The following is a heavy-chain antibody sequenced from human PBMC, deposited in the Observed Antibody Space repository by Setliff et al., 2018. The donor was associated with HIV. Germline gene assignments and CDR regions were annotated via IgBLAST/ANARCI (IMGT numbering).Heavy chain of an antibody. CDR3: ASGCLIGGSGPCRNFEF. V-gene: IGHV1-8*02. CDR1: RYTFSNYD. Sequence: ASVKVSCKASRYTFSNYDVNWVRQATGQGLEWMAWMNPISDHRGYAQEFQGRLTMTKDTSTSTVYMELSSLKSDDTAVYYCASGCLIGGSGPCRNFEFWGQGTLVTVSS. CDR2: MNPISDHR. J-gene: IGHJ4*02. D-gene: IGHD3-9*01.